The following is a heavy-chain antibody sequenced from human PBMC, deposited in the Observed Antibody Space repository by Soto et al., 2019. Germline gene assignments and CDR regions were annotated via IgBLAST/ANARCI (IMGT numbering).Heavy chain of an antibody. D-gene: IGHD3-3*02. CDR3: ARESFSASPNFFDY. Sequence: PGGSVRLCCAACGFAVSNYEMNWVRQAPGKGLEWVSYISLSGSTIYYADSVKGRFAISRDDAKNSLYLQMDSLRADDTAVYYCARESFSASPNFFDYWGQGTLVTVSS. J-gene: IGHJ4*02. CDR1: GFAVSNYE. V-gene: IGHV3-48*03. CDR2: ISLSGSTI.